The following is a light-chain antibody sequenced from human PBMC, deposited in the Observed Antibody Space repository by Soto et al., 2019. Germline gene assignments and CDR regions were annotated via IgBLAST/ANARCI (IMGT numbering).Light chain of an antibody. CDR2: ELI. CDR1: SSDVGGYNY. CDR3: SSYAGSNDCV. V-gene: IGLV2-8*01. J-gene: IGLJ1*01. Sequence: QSALTQPPSASGPPGQSVTISCTGTSSDVGGYNYISCYQQHPGKAPKLMIYELIERPPGVPDRFSGPKPSNTASLTVSGVQVEDESDYYCSSYAGSNDCVFGTGTKVTVL.